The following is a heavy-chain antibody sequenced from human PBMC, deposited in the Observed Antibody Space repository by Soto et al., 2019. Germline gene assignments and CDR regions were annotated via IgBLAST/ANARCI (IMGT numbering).Heavy chain of an antibody. CDR2: ISTDASST. CDR3: ARLPNKSPQN. V-gene: IGHV3-74*01. J-gene: IGHJ1*01. Sequence: EVQLVESGGGLVQPGGSLRLSCAASGLTFSSYWMHWVRQAPGKGLVWVSSISTDASSTSYADPVKGRFTISRDNAKNTLYLQMNSVRAEDTGVYYCARLPNKSPQNWGQGTLVIVSP. CDR1: GLTFSSYW.